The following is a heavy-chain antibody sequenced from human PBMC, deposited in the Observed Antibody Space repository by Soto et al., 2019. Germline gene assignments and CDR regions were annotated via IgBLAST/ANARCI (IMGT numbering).Heavy chain of an antibody. CDR3: ARAQNPETDYNWNAVDY. Sequence: GGSLRLSCAASGFTFCSYAMSWVRQAPGKGLEWVSAISGSGGSTYYADSVKGRFTISRDNSKNTLYLQMNSLRAEDTAVYYCARAQNPETDYNWNAVDYWGQGTLVTVSS. V-gene: IGHV3-23*01. CDR2: ISGSGGST. CDR1: GFTFCSYA. D-gene: IGHD1-20*01. J-gene: IGHJ4*02.